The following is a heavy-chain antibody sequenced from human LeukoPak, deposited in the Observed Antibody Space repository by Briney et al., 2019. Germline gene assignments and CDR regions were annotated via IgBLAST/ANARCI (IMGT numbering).Heavy chain of an antibody. CDR2: IAGSSGYI. V-gene: IGHV3-21*01. CDR1: GFTFSSYT. D-gene: IGHD2-21*02. CDR3: ARDRGAYCGGDCYLGFDY. Sequence: GGSLRLSCAASGFTFSSYTMNWVRQAPGKGLEWVSSIAGSSGYISYADSVEGRFTISRDNAKKSLYLQMTSLTAEDTAVYYCARDRGAYCGGDCYLGFDYWGRGTLVTVSS. J-gene: IGHJ4*01.